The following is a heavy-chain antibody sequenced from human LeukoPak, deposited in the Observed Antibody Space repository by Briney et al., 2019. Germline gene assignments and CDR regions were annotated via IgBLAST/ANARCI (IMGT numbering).Heavy chain of an antibody. D-gene: IGHD5-18*01. CDR3: SVDTFGLHDY. J-gene: IGHJ4*02. CDR2: INPDGSWT. CDR1: GFPFSIYW. Sequence: GGSLRLSCAVSGFPFSIYWVHWARQAPGKGPVWVSRINPDGSWTSYADSVKGRFTISRDNAKNILYLQMNSLTAEDTAVYYCSVDTFGLHDYWGQGTLVTVS. V-gene: IGHV3-74*01.